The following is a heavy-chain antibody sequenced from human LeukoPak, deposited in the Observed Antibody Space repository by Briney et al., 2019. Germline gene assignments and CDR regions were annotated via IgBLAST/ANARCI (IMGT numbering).Heavy chain of an antibody. D-gene: IGHD2-15*01. Sequence: GGSLRLSCAASGFTFGFYAMAWVRQAPGKGLEWVSGIGASGGGTFYADSVKGRFTISRDNFKNTLYLQMSSLRAEDTAVYYCATFKDRYLYNCLDAWGQGTLVTVSS. J-gene: IGHJ5*02. CDR1: GFTFGFYA. CDR2: IGASGGGT. CDR3: ATFKDRYLYNCLDA. V-gene: IGHV3-23*01.